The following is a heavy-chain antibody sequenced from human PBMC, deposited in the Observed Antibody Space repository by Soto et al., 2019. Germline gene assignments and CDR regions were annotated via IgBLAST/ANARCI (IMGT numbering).Heavy chain of an antibody. D-gene: IGHD3-3*01. CDR1: NYSINNNYY. CDR2: IYHTGTT. Sequence: PSETLSLTCSVSNYSINNNYYWGWVRQPPGKGLEWIGSIYHTGTTFSNPSLKSRITISIDTSNNQFSLRLRSVTAADTAIYYCARGYYDYWSGYSAPYFDLWGQGTLVTVSS. J-gene: IGHJ4*02. V-gene: IGHV4-38-2*02. CDR3: ARGYYDYWSGYSAPYFDL.